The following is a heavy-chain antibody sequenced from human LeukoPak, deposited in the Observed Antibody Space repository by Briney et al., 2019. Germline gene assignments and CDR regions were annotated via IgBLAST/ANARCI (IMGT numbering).Heavy chain of an antibody. Sequence: GGSLRLSCAASGFTVSSYAMHWVRQPIGKGLEWVSALGIAGDTFYPGSVKGRFTISRENARNSLYLQMNSLRAEDTAIYYCARQMQSHGNFDSWGQGTLVTVSS. V-gene: IGHV3-13*01. D-gene: IGHD1-26*01. J-gene: IGHJ4*02. CDR3: ARQMQSHGNFDS. CDR2: LGIAGDT. CDR1: GFTVSSYA.